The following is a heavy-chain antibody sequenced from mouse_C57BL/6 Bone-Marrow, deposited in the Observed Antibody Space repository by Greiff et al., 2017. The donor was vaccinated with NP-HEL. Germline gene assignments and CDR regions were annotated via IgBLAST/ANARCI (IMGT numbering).Heavy chain of an antibody. CDR3: ARRYGSSFWYFDV. CDR1: GYTFTSYD. J-gene: IGHJ1*03. D-gene: IGHD1-1*01. CDR2: IYPRDGST. Sequence: LQESGPELVKPGASVKLSCKASGYTFTSYDINWVKQRPGQGLEWIGWIYPRDGSTKYNEKFKGKATLTVDTSSSTAYMELHSLTSEDSAVYFCARRYGSSFWYFDVWGTGTTVTVSS. V-gene: IGHV1-85*01.